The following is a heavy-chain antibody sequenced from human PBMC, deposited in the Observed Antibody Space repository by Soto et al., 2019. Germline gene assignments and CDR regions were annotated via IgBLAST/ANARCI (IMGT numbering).Heavy chain of an antibody. CDR2: INPNGGST. Sequence: QVVQSGAEVRKPGASVKVSCKASGYSFTTYYIHWFRQAPGQGLEWMAIINPNGGSTNYAQKFQGRVTVTRDMSASTVYMELSSLSSDDTAIYYCAAYCSGGGCPPGPWNWGRGTMVTVSS. D-gene: IGHD2-15*01. V-gene: IGHV1-46*03. CDR3: AAYCSGGGCPPGPWN. CDR1: GYSFTTYY. J-gene: IGHJ3*01.